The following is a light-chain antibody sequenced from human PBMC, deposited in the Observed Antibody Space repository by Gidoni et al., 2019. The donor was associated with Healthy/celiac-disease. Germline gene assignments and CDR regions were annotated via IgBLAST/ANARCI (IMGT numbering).Light chain of an antibody. V-gene: IGLV2-14*01. CDR3: SSYTSSSTRV. Sequence: QSALTQPASVSGSPGQSITIPCTGTSIDVGGYNYVSWYQQHPGKAPKLMIYDVSNRPPGVSNRFSGSKSGNTASLTISGLQTEDEADYYCSSYTSSSTRVFGTGTKVTVL. J-gene: IGLJ1*01. CDR2: DVS. CDR1: SIDVGGYNY.